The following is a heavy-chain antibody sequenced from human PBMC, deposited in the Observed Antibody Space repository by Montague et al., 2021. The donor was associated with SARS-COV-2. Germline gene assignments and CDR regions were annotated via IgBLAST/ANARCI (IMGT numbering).Heavy chain of an antibody. V-gene: IGHV3-33*06. Sequence: SLRLSCAASGFTFRSYGMFWVRQAPGEGLEWVAVMWNEGSKKYYADSVKGRFTISRDNSKNTLYLHMNSLRAEDTAVYYCAKETIAYGMDVWGQGTTVTVS. CDR3: AKETIAYGMDV. CDR1: GFTFRSYG. D-gene: IGHD4/OR15-4a*01. CDR2: MWNEGSKK. J-gene: IGHJ6*02.